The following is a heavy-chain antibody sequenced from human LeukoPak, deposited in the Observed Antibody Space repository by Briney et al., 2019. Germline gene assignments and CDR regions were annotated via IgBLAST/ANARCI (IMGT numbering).Heavy chain of an antibody. CDR2: FYVGGAT. D-gene: IGHD5-24*01. CDR3: AKDLGEMATHPGDY. Sequence: EWPLRLSCAASGFSVTNNYMSWLRQAPGKGLEWVSVFYVGGATYYADSVKGRFTISRDNSENTLYLQMKSLRAEDTAVYYCAKDLGEMATHPGDYWGQGTLVTVSS. CDR1: GFSVTNNY. J-gene: IGHJ4*02. V-gene: IGHV3-53*01.